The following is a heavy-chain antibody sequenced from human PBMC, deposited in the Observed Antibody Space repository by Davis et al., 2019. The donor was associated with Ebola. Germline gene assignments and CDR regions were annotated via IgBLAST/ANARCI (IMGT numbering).Heavy chain of an antibody. CDR1: GFTFSSYA. Sequence: GGSLRLSCAASGFTFSSYAMSWVRQAPGKGLEWVSAISGSGGSTYYADSVKGRFTISRDNSKNTLYLQMNSLRAEDTAVYYCAKDLRRESSGWNPRNYGMDVWGKGTTVTVSS. CDR2: ISGSGGST. D-gene: IGHD6-19*01. CDR3: AKDLRRESSGWNPRNYGMDV. V-gene: IGHV3-23*01. J-gene: IGHJ6*04.